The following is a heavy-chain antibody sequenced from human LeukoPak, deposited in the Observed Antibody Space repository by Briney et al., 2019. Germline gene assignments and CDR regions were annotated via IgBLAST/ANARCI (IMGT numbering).Heavy chain of an antibody. D-gene: IGHD2-2*01. J-gene: IGHJ4*02. CDR3: ARGFAGSITNYAYPFGY. CDR2: IYYSGST. Sequence: SETLSLTCTVSGGSISSGGYYWSWIRQQPGKGLEWIGNIYYSGSTNYNPSLKSRITISVDTSKNQFSLKLSSVTAADTAVYYCARGFAGSITNYAYPFGYWGQGTLVTVSS. CDR1: GGSISSGGYY. V-gene: IGHV4-31*03.